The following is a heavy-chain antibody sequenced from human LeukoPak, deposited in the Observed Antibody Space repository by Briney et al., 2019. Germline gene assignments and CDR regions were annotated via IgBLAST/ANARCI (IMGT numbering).Heavy chain of an antibody. J-gene: IGHJ4*02. D-gene: IGHD1-26*01. CDR1: GFTFSIYA. CDR3: ALGRALN. Sequence: LTGGSLRLSCAASGFTFSIYAMNWVRQAPGRGLEWVSAISGSNSGTYYADSVKGRFTISRDNSKNTLYLQMDSLRAEDTAVYYCALGRALNWGQGTLVTVSS. V-gene: IGHV3-23*01. CDR2: ISGSNSGT.